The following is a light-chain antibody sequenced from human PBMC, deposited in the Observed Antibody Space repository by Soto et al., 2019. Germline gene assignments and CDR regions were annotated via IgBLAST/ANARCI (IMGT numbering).Light chain of an antibody. J-gene: IGLJ1*01. CDR3: AAWDDSLNGDV. CDR2: SNT. Sequence: QSVLTQPPSASETPGQRVTISCSGSSSNIGSNTVNWYQQIPGTAPKLLIYSNTQRPSGVPDRFSGAKSVTSDSLAISGLQSEEEADYYCAAWDDSLNGDVFGTGTKVTVL. V-gene: IGLV1-44*01. CDR1: SSNIGSNT.